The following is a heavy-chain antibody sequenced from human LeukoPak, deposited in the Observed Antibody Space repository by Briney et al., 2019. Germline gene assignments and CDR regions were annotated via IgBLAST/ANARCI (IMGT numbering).Heavy chain of an antibody. V-gene: IGHV3-7*03. CDR3: AKARRALGGSLAVAVLDY. D-gene: IGHD6-19*01. CDR1: GFTFSSYW. Sequence: PGGSLRLSCAASGFTFSSYWMSWVRQAPGKGLEWVANIKQDGSEKYYVDSVKGRFTISRDNAKNSLYLQMNSLRAEDTALYYCAKARRALGGSLAVAVLDYWGQGTLVTVSS. J-gene: IGHJ4*02. CDR2: IKQDGSEK.